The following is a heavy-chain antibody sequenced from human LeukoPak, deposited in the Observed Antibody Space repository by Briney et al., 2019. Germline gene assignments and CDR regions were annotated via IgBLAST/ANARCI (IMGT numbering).Heavy chain of an antibody. CDR2: ISSSSSYI. J-gene: IGHJ5*02. CDR3: ARAGGHFPFDP. V-gene: IGHV3-21*01. D-gene: IGHD3-3*02. CDR1: GFTFSSYS. Sequence: GGSLRLSCAASGFTFSSYSMNWVRQAPGKGLEWASSISSSSSYIYYADSVKGRFTISRDNAKNSLYLQMNSLRAEDTAVYYCARAGGHFPFDPWGQGTLVTVSS.